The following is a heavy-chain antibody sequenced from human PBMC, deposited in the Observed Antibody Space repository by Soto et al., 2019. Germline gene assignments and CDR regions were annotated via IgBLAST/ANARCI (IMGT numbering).Heavy chain of an antibody. V-gene: IGHV4-59*01. CDR1: GGSISSYY. CDR2: IYYSGST. J-gene: IGHJ6*02. Sequence: SETLSLTCTVSGGSISSYYWSWIRQPPGKGLEWIGYIYYSGSTNYNPSLKSRVTISVDTSKNQFSLKLSSVTAADTAVYYCARSVRGSSSGYGVYYYGMDVWGQGTTVTVS. D-gene: IGHD6-13*01. CDR3: ARSVRGSSSGYGVYYYGMDV.